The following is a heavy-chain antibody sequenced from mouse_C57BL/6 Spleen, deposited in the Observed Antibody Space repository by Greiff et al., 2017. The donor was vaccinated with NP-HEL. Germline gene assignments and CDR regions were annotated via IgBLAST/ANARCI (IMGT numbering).Heavy chain of an antibody. J-gene: IGHJ4*01. Sequence: VQLQQSGPELVKPGASVKISCKASGYAFSSSWMNWVKQRPGKGLEWIGRINPGDGDTNYNGKFKGKATLTADKSSSTAYMQLSSLTSEDSAVYFCARSGPYAMDYWGQGTSVTVSS. CDR3: ARSGPYAMDY. CDR2: INPGDGDT. CDR1: GYAFSSSW. V-gene: IGHV1-82*01.